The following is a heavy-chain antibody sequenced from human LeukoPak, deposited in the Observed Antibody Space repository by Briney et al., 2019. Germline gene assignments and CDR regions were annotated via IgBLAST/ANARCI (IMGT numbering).Heavy chain of an antibody. CDR1: GFTFSSYS. CDR2: ISSSSSYI. CDR3: AKDRWYYDSPDGLDI. D-gene: IGHD3-22*01. V-gene: IGHV3-21*01. J-gene: IGHJ3*02. Sequence: GGSLRLSCAASGFTFSSYSMSWVRQAPGKGLEWVSSISSSSSYIYYADSVKGRFTISRDNAKNTLYLQVNSPRTEDTAVYYCAKDRWYYDSPDGLDIWGQGTTVTVSS.